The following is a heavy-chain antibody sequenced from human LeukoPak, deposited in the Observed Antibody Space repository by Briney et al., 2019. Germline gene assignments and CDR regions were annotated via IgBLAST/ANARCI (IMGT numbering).Heavy chain of an antibody. V-gene: IGHV1-2*04. CDR2: INPNSGGT. D-gene: IGHD6-13*01. CDR1: GYTFTGYY. Sequence: ASVKVSCKASGYTFTGYYMHWVRQAPGQGLEWMGWINPNSGGTNYAQKFQGWVTMTRDTSISTAYMGLSRLRSDDTAVYYCARDRAGAAAGTRPEYFQHWGQGTLVTVSS. CDR3: ARDRAGAAAGTRPEYFQH. J-gene: IGHJ1*01.